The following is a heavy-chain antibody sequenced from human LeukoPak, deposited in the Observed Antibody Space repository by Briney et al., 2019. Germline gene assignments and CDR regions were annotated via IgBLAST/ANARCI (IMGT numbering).Heavy chain of an antibody. CDR1: GGSISSTGHY. J-gene: IGHJ4*02. CDR3: ARSATVTTGYFDY. D-gene: IGHD4-17*01. CDR2: IYSNGNT. V-gene: IGHV4-39*07. Sequence: SETLSLTCSVSGGSISSTGHYWGWIRQSPEKGLDWIGSIYSNGNTYYNPSVKSRVTMPVDTSKNQFSLKLTSMTAAETAVYYCARSATVTTGYFDYWGQGALVTVSS.